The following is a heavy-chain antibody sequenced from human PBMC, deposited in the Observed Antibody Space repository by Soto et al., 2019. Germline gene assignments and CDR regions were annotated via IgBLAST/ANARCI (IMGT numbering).Heavy chain of an antibody. CDR3: ARGLVATIIAFDI. Sequence: ASVKVSCKASGYTFASYDRNWVRQATGQGLEWMGWMNPNSGNTGYAQKFQGRVTMTRNTSISTAYMELSSLRSEDTAVYYCARGLVATIIAFDIWGQGTMLTVSS. V-gene: IGHV1-8*01. CDR1: GYTFASYD. J-gene: IGHJ3*02. D-gene: IGHD5-12*01. CDR2: MNPNSGNT.